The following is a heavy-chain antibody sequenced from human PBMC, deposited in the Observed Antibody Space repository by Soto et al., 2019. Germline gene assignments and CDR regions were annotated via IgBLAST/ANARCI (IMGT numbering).Heavy chain of an antibody. D-gene: IGHD3-16*01. Sequence: GGSLRLSCAASGFTVSSNYMVWVRQAPGKGLGWVSLISTSGVIHYADSLRGRFTISRDSSKNTLFLQMRNLRAEDTAVYYCAGGAGFLIDYRARGILVTVSS. CDR3: AGGAGFLIDY. V-gene: IGHV3-53*01. CDR2: ISTSGVI. J-gene: IGHJ4*02. CDR1: GFTVSSNY.